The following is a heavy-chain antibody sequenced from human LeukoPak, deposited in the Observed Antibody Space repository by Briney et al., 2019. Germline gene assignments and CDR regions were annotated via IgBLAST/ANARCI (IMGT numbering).Heavy chain of an antibody. D-gene: IGHD6-13*01. CDR3: ARDGWTAAGNGFDH. CDR1: GYTFTGYY. Sequence: ASVKVSCKASGYTFTGYYMHWVRQAPGQRLEWMGWINANNGNTKYSQKFQGRVTITRDTSASTAYMELSSLRSEDTAVYYCARDGWTAAGNGFDHWGQGTLVTVSS. J-gene: IGHJ4*02. V-gene: IGHV1-3*01. CDR2: INANNGNT.